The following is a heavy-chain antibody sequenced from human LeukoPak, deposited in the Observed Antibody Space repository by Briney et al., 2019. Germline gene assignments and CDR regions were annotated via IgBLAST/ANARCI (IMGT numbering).Heavy chain of an antibody. Sequence: SETLSLTCAVYGESFSGNYWSWIRQPPGKGLEWIGEINHSGSTNYNPSLKSRVTMSVDTSKNQFSLKLSSVTAADTAVYYCARERSSGWYDWFDPWGQGTLVTVSS. D-gene: IGHD6-19*01. V-gene: IGHV4-34*01. J-gene: IGHJ5*02. CDR2: INHSGST. CDR3: ARERSSGWYDWFDP. CDR1: GESFSGNY.